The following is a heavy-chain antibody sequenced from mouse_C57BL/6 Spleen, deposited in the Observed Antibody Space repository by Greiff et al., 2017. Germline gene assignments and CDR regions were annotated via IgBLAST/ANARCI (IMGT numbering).Heavy chain of an antibody. CDR1: GYTFTSYW. CDR2: IDPSDSYT. D-gene: IGHD4-1*01. CDR3: ASLNWDGFAY. J-gene: IGHJ3*01. V-gene: IGHV1-69*01. Sequence: QVQLQQPGAELVMPGASVKLSCKASGYTFTSYWMHWVKQRPGQGLEWIGEIDPSDSYTNYNQKFKGKSTLTVDKSSSTAYMQLSSLTSEDAAVYYCASLNWDGFAYWGQGTLVTVSA.